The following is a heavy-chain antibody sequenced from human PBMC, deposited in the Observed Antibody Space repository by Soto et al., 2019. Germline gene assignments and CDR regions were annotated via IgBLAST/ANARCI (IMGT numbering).Heavy chain of an antibody. Sequence: SETLSLTCAVSGGSISSSNWWSWVRQPPGKGLEWIGEIYHSGSTNYNPSLKSRVTISVDKSKNQFSLKLSSVTAADTAVYYCARGTYYDFCSGYPWPFYFDYWGQGTLVTVSS. CDR3: ARGTYYDFCSGYPWPFYFDY. CDR1: GGSISSSNW. V-gene: IGHV4-4*02. CDR2: IYHSGST. D-gene: IGHD3-3*01. J-gene: IGHJ4*02.